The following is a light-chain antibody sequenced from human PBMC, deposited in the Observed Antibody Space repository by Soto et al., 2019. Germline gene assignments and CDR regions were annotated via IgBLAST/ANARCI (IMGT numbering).Light chain of an antibody. V-gene: IGKV1-39*01. J-gene: IGKJ1*01. CDR2: AAS. CDR1: QSISGY. Sequence: IQMTQFPSSLSAFIGDRVTITCRASQSISGYLNWYQQIPGKAPKLLIYAASTLQSGVPSRFSGGGSDADFTLTISSLQPEDFATYYCQQSYSTPWTLGQGTKVDIK. CDR3: QQSYSTPWT.